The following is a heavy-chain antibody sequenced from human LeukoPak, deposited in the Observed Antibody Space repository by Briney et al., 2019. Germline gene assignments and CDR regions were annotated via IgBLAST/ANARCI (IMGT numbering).Heavy chain of an antibody. CDR2: INPNSGGT. CDR1: VYTFTGYY. CDR3: ARDPNYYDSSGH. V-gene: IGHV1-2*02. J-gene: IGHJ4*02. D-gene: IGHD3-22*01. Sequence: GASVKVSCKASVYTFTGYYMHWVRQAPGQGLEWMGWINPNSGGTNYAQKFQGRVTMTRDTSISTAYMELSRLISDDTAVYYCARDPNYYDSSGHWGQGTLVTVSS.